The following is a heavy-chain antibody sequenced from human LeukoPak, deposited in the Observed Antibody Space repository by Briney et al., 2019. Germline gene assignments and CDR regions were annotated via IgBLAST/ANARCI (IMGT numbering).Heavy chain of an antibody. V-gene: IGHV3-30*02. D-gene: IGHD4-17*01. J-gene: IGHJ3*02. CDR2: IRYDGSNK. CDR3: AKILGYGDYPRDAFDI. Sequence: PGGSLRLSCAASGFTFSSHGMHWVRQAPGKGLEWVAFIRYDGSNKYYADSVKGRFTISRDNSKNTLYLQMNSLRAEDTAVYYCAKILGYGDYPRDAFDIWGQGTMVTVSS. CDR1: GFTFSSHG.